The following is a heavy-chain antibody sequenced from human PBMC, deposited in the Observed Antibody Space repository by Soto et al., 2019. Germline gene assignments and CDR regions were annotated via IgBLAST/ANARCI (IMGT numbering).Heavy chain of an antibody. V-gene: IGHV3-15*07. CDR3: LEYWHGMDV. J-gene: IGHJ6*02. D-gene: IGHD2-8*02. Sequence: EVQLVESGGGLVKPGGCLRVSCAASGITFNDAWMNWVRQAPGKGLEWVGRIKSKIDGGTTDYAAPVKGRFIISRDDSKNTVYLQMNSLKTEDTAVYYCLEYWHGMDVWGQGTTVTVSS. CDR1: GITFNDAW. CDR2: IKSKIDGGTT.